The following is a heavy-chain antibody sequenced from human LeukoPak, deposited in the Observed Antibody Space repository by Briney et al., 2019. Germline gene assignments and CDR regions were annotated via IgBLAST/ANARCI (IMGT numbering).Heavy chain of an antibody. J-gene: IGHJ6*03. V-gene: IGHV3-23*01. CDR2: ISGSGGST. CDR3: AKVGGEWELPNYYYYYMDV. CDR1: GFTFSSYA. Sequence: GGSLRLSCAASGFTFSSYAMSWVRQAPGKGLEWVSAISGSGGSTYYADSVKGRFTISRDNSKNTLYLQMNSLRAEDTVVYYCAKVGGEWELPNYYYYYMDVWGKGTTVTVSS. D-gene: IGHD1-26*01.